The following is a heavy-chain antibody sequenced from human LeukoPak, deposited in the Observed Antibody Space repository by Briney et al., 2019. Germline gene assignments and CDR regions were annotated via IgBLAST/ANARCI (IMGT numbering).Heavy chain of an antibody. D-gene: IGHD1-26*01. CDR2: IYYSGST. Sequence: SETLSLTCTVSGGSISNYYWSWIRQPPGKGLEWIGYIYYSGSTNFNPSLKSRVTMSVDMSKNQFSLRLTSVTAADTAVYYCARSAAGVLGAADSWGQGTLVTVSS. CDR1: GGSISNYY. J-gene: IGHJ5*01. CDR3: ARSAAGVLGAADS. V-gene: IGHV4-59*01.